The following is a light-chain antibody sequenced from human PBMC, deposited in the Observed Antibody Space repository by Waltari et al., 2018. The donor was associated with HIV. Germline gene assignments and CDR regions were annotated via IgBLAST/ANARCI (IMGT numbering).Light chain of an antibody. V-gene: IGKV3-11*01. CDR2: DAS. J-gene: IGKJ4*01. CDR3: QQRSTWPPAPT. Sequence: EIVFTQSPATLSLSPGESANLSCRASQSVDTYLAWYQQKSGQSPRLLIYDASIRATGIPARFSGSGSGTDFTLTISSLEPEDFAVYYCQQRSTWPPAPTFGGGTKVEIK. CDR1: QSVDTY.